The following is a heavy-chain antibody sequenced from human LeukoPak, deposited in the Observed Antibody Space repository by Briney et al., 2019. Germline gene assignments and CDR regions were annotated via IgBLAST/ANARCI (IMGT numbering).Heavy chain of an antibody. Sequence: SQTLSLTCTVSGGSISSGGYYWSWIRQHPGKGLEWIGYIYYSGSTYYNPSLKSRVTISVDTSKNQFSLKLSSVTAADTAVYYCAKVAGTGQGVRYFDYWGQGTLVTVSS. J-gene: IGHJ4*02. D-gene: IGHD6-19*01. CDR1: GGSISSGGYY. CDR2: IYYSGST. V-gene: IGHV4-31*03. CDR3: AKVAGTGQGVRYFDY.